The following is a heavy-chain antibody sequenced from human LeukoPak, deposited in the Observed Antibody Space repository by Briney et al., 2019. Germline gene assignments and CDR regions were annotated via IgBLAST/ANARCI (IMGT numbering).Heavy chain of an antibody. Sequence: PGGSLRLSCAASGFTFSSYGMHWVRQAPGKGLEWVAVIWYDGSNKYYADSVKGRFTISRDNSKNTLYLQMNSLRAEDTAVYYCARDFLLTRARSFAAGYWGQGTLVTVSS. CDR2: IWYDGSNK. V-gene: IGHV3-33*01. J-gene: IGHJ4*02. D-gene: IGHD6-13*01. CDR1: GFTFSSYG. CDR3: ARDFLLTRARSFAAGY.